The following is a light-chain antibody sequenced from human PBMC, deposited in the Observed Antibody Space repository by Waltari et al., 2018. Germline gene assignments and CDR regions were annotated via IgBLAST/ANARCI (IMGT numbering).Light chain of an antibody. CDR3: QQYNNRPRT. J-gene: IGKJ2*01. Sequence: ETVMTQSPGPLSVSAGVRATLSCSASQSVSINLAWYQQKPGQAPRLLLYDATSRDTGIPARFGGSGSGTDFTLTISSLQSGDFAVYYCQQYNNRPRTFGQGTKLEIK. V-gene: IGKV3-15*01. CDR2: DAT. CDR1: QSVSIN.